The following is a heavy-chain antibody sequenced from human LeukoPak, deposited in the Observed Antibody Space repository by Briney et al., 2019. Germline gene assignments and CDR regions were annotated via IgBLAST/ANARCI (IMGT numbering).Heavy chain of an antibody. Sequence: SETLSLTCTVSGGAIRSHYWNWIRQPAGKGLEWIGRIYSSGYTNDNPFLKSRITMSVDMPKNQFSLRLNSVTAADTAVYYCARGEHSVDSWGQGMLVTVSS. V-gene: IGHV4-4*07. J-gene: IGHJ4*02. CDR1: GGAIRSHY. CDR3: ARGEHSVDS. CDR2: IYSSGYT. D-gene: IGHD1/OR15-1a*01.